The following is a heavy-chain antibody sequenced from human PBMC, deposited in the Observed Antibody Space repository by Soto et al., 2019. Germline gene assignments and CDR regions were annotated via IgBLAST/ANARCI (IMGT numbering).Heavy chain of an antibody. CDR2: VYYDGNT. Sequence: QLQLQQSGPGLVKPSETLSINCTVSGGSVNNGAYYWGWIRQPPGKGLEWVGSVYYDGNTYYNPSLKSRATVSVDTSKNQFSLKLHSVTAADTAVYDCASLKDAMVPDWGQGTLVNVSS. CDR3: ASLKDAMVPD. CDR1: GGSVNNGAYY. D-gene: IGHD2-8*01. J-gene: IGHJ4*02. V-gene: IGHV4-39*01.